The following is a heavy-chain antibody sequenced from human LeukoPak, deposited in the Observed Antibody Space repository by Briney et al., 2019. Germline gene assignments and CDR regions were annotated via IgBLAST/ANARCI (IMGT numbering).Heavy chain of an antibody. CDR1: GFIFSNYW. D-gene: IGHD4-23*01. CDR2: INSDGTST. V-gene: IGHV3-74*03. CDR3: VRDYGGY. Sequence: GGSLRLSCVASGFIFSNYWMHWVRQIPGKGLVWVARINSDGTSTTCADSVKGRFTIFRDNAKDTLYLQMSGLRAEDTAIYHCVRDYGGYWGHGTLVTVSS. J-gene: IGHJ4*01.